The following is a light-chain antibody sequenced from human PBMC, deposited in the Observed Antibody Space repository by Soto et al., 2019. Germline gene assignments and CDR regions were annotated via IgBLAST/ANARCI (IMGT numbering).Light chain of an antibody. J-gene: IGKJ1*01. Sequence: DIPMTQSPSSLSASVGDRVSITCQASPDIGYYLNWYQQRPGKAPKLLIYDVSSLATGVPSRFSASGSGTEFTFIISSLQPEDVATYYCQQYDNVLRTFGQGTRVE. CDR2: DVS. CDR1: PDIGYY. V-gene: IGKV1-33*01. CDR3: QQYDNVLRT.